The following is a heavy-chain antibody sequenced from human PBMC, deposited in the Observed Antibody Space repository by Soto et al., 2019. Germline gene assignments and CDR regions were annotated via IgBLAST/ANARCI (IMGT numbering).Heavy chain of an antibody. CDR1: GFTFSSYS. Sequence: EVQLVESGGGLVQPGGSLRLSCAASGFTFSSYSMNWVRQAPGKGLEWVSYISSSSSTIYYADSVKGRFTISRDNAKNSLYLQMNSLRAEDTAVYYCARVGITGANGHWGQGTLVTVSS. CDR2: ISSSSSTI. CDR3: ARVGITGANGH. D-gene: IGHD1-20*01. J-gene: IGHJ4*02. V-gene: IGHV3-48*01.